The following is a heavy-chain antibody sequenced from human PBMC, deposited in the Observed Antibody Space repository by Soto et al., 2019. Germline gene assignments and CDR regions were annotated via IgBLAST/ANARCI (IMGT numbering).Heavy chain of an antibody. CDR1: GGSINSGGYY. V-gene: IGHV4-31*03. CDR3: ARGITSRASWFDT. CDR2: IYYSGNT. Sequence: PSETLSLTCNVSGGSINSGGYYWTWLRQHPGKGLEWIGYIYYSGNTRYNPSHKSRLTISVDTSKNQFSLKLSSVTAADTAIYYCARGITSRASWFDTWGQGTLVTVSS. D-gene: IGHD1-20*01. J-gene: IGHJ5*02.